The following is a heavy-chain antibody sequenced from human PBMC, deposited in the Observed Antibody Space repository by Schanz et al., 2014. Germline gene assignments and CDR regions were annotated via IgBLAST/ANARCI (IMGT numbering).Heavy chain of an antibody. V-gene: IGHV3-30*18. CDR2: ISYDGNNE. CDR1: GFTFSSYG. D-gene: IGHD6-19*01. CDR3: AKAGSGWSTAGYYY. Sequence: QVQLVESGGGVVQPGRSRRLSCEASGFTFSSYGMHWVRQAPGKGLEWVAVISYDGNNEDYADSVKGRFSISRDNANNSLFLRMNSLRAEDTAVYYCAKAGSGWSTAGYYYWGQGTLVTVSS. J-gene: IGHJ4*02.